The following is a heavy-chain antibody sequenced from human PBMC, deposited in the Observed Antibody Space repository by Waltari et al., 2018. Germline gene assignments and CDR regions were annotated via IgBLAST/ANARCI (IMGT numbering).Heavy chain of an antibody. CDR3: ARSPSAGLGSDYFDY. D-gene: IGHD6-6*01. Sequence: EVQLVESGGGLVKPGGSLRLSCAASGFTFSSYSMNWVRQAPGKGLEWVSSISSSSSYIYYADSVKGRFTISRDNAKNSLYLQMNSLRAEDTAVYYCARSPSAGLGSDYFDYWGQGTLVTVSS. J-gene: IGHJ4*02. V-gene: IGHV3-21*01. CDR2: ISSSSSYI. CDR1: GFTFSSYS.